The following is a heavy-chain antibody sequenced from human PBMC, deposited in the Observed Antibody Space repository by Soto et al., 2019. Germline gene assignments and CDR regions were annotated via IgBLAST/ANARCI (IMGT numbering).Heavy chain of an antibody. D-gene: IGHD1-1*01. CDR1: GGSITTGGRY. V-gene: IGHV4-31*02. CDR3: AQALVFTGGDGIDI. J-gene: IGHJ3*02. CDR2: IYYSGNT. Sequence: QVRLQEWGPGLVKPSQTLSLKCSVSGGSITTGGRYWSWIRQLPGKGLEWIGGIYYSGNTYYNASLKSRVTISVEAAKNQFSLKLSSVTAADTAVYYCAQALVFTGGDGIDIWGQGRLVTVSS.